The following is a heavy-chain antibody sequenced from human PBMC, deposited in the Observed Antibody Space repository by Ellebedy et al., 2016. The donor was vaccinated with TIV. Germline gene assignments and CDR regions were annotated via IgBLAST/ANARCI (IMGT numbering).Heavy chain of an antibody. CDR2: IDWDDDK. CDR1: GFSLSSSGMC. Sequence: SGPTLVKPTQTLTLTCTFSGFSLSSSGMCVNWSRQPPGKALEWLARIDWDDDKYYSESLKTRLSISKDTSKNQVVLTMTDMDPADTATYYCARMTIEAAGWDYWGQGALVTVSS. V-gene: IGHV2-70*11. J-gene: IGHJ4*02. CDR3: ARMTIEAAGWDY. D-gene: IGHD6-13*01.